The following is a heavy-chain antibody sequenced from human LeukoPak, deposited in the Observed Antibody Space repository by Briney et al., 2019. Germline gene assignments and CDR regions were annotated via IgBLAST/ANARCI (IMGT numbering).Heavy chain of an antibody. CDR1: GGSISSSSYY. J-gene: IGHJ4*02. D-gene: IGHD4-23*01. CDR2: IYYSGST. Sequence: PSETLSLTCTVSGGSISSSSYYWGWIRQPPGKGLEWIGSIYYSGSTYYNPSLKSRVTISVDTSKNQFSLKLSSVTAADTAVYYCARRFVYGGNSYYLDYWGQGTLVTVSS. V-gene: IGHV4-39*01. CDR3: ARRFVYGGNSYYLDY.